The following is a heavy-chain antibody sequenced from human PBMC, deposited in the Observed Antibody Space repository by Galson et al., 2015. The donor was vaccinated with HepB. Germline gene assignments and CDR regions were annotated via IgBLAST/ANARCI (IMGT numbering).Heavy chain of an antibody. CDR1: GYSFTSHW. D-gene: IGHD6-19*01. J-gene: IGHJ4*02. V-gene: IGHV5-51*01. Sequence: QSGAEVKKPGESLKISCKGSGYSFTSHWIGWVRQMPGKGLEWMGIIYPGDSDTRYSPSFQGQVTISADKSISTAYLQWSSLKASDTAMYYCARRWLTGYSSGWYLDYWGQGTLVTVSS. CDR3: ARRWLTGYSSGWYLDY. CDR2: IYPGDSDT.